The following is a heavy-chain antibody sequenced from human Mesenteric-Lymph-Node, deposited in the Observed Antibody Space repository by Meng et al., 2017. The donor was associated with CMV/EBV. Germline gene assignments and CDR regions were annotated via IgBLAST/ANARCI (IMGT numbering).Heavy chain of an antibody. V-gene: IGHV3-49*04. CDR2: IRSKAYSGTT. Sequence: GESLKLSCLDSGFTFGDYSMSWVRQAPGTGLEWVGFIRSKAYSGTTEYAASVKGRFTISRDDSKSIAYLQMDSLKCEDTGVYYCRGSSRDYYNYYGMDVWGQGTTVTVSS. D-gene: IGHD2-2*01. CDR3: RGSSRDYYNYYGMDV. J-gene: IGHJ6*02. CDR1: GFTFGDYS.